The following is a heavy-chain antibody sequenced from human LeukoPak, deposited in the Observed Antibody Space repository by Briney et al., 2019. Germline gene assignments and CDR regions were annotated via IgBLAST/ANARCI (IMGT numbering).Heavy chain of an antibody. V-gene: IGHV3-11*04. CDR1: GFTFSDYY. J-gene: IGHJ5*02. D-gene: IGHD2-2*01. Sequence: PGGSLRLSCAASGFTFSDYYMSWIRQAPGKGLEWVSYISSSGSTIYYADSVKGRFTISRDNSKNTLYLQMNSLRAEDTAVYYCAREDCSSTSCLWENWFDPWGQGTLVTVSS. CDR3: AREDCSSTSCLWENWFDP. CDR2: ISSSGSTI.